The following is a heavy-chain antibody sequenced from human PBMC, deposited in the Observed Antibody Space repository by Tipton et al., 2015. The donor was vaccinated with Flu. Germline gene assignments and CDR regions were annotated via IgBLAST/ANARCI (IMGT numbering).Heavy chain of an antibody. CDR2: IWYDGNNK. D-gene: IGHD1-26*01. J-gene: IGHJ6*02. CDR1: GFTFSSYG. CDR3: ARGGYSGKYYGMDV. V-gene: IGHV3-33*01. Sequence: QLVQSGGGVVQPGRSLRLSCAASGFTFSSYGMHWVRQAPGKGLEWMVVIWYDGNNKNYADSVKGRFTVSRDNSKNTLYLQMNSLRAKDTAVYYCARGGYSGKYYGMDVWGQGTTVTVSS.